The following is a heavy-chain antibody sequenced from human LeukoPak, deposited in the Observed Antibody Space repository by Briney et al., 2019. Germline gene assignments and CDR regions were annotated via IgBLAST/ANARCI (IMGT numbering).Heavy chain of an antibody. V-gene: IGHV3-7*01. Sequence: PGGSLRLSCAASGFTLSSYSMNWVRQAPGKGLEWVANIKQDGSEKYYVDSVKGRFTISRDNAKNSLYLQMNSLRAEDTAVYYCARVSRTYYYDSSGYNDYWGQGTLVTVSS. CDR2: IKQDGSEK. CDR1: GFTLSSYS. J-gene: IGHJ4*02. D-gene: IGHD3-22*01. CDR3: ARVSRTYYYDSSGYNDY.